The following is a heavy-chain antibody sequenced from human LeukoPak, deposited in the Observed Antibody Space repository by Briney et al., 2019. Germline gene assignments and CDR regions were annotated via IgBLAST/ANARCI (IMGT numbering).Heavy chain of an antibody. D-gene: IGHD5-12*01. V-gene: IGHV1-69*04. CDR1: GGSFSTYA. J-gene: IGHJ4*02. CDR3: ARDRGGGFDLAFFDH. Sequence: SVKVSCKSSGGSFSTYAVNWVRQAPGQGLEWMGRLIPVLGMSHYAPGFQGRVTLTADRPTNTAYMELDRLTSDDTAVYFCARDRGGGFDLAFFDHWGQGTLVTVSS. CDR2: LIPVLGMS.